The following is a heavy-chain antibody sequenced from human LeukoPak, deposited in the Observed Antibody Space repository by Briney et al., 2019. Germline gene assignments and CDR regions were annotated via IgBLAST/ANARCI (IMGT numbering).Heavy chain of an antibody. CDR2: LYSDGNT. Sequence: GGSLRLSCAASGFTVITNDMTWVRQAPGKGLEWVSVLYSDGNTKYADSVQGRFTISRDNSKNTLYLEMNSLSPDDTAVYYCAKDLVGWLRGFDYWGQGTLVTVSS. CDR3: AKDLVGWLRGFDY. CDR1: GFTVITND. V-gene: IGHV3-53*01. D-gene: IGHD5-12*01. J-gene: IGHJ4*02.